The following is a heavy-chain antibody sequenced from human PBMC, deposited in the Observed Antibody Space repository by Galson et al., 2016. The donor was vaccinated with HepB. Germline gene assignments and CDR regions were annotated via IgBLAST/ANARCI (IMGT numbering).Heavy chain of an antibody. CDR1: GFTFSDYY. CDR3: ARAGRMATIPFSFLDY. J-gene: IGHJ4*02. V-gene: IGHV3-11*06. Sequence: SLRLSCAASGFTFSDYYMSWIRQAPGKGLEWVSSISSSGVYTNYADSVKGRFTISRDNAKNSLYLQMNSLRAEDSAVYYCARAGRMATIPFSFLDYWGQGTLVTVSS. CDR2: ISSSGVYT. D-gene: IGHD5-24*01.